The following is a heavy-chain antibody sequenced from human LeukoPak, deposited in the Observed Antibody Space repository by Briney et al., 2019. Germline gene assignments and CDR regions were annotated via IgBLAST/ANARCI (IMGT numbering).Heavy chain of an antibody. V-gene: IGHV4-39*01. CDR2: IYYSGST. CDR3: AKSGGSGLIDY. J-gene: IGHJ4*02. CDR1: GGSISSSSYY. Sequence: SETLSLTCTVSGGSISSSSYYWGWIRQPPGKGLKWIGSIYYSGSTYYNPSLKNRVTISVDTPKNQFSLKLSSVTAADTAVYYCAKSGGSGLIDYWGQGTLVTVSS. D-gene: IGHD1-26*01.